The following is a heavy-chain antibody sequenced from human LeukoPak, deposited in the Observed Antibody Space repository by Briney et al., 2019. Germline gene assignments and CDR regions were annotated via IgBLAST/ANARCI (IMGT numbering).Heavy chain of an antibody. CDR1: GGSFSGYY. J-gene: IGHJ4*02. D-gene: IGHD6-13*01. CDR3: ARKIAAAGTIFSN. Sequence: SETLSLTCAVYGGSFSGYYWSWIRQPPGKGLEWIGEINHSGSTNYNPSLKSRVTISVDTSKNQFSLKLSSVTAADTAVYYCARKIAAAGTIFSNWGQGNPGHRLL. V-gene: IGHV4-34*01. CDR2: INHSGST.